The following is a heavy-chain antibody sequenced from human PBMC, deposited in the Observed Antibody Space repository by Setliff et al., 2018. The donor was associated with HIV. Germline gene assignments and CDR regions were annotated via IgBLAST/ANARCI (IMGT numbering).Heavy chain of an antibody. CDR2: VSSSSTHI. CDR1: GFTFKDFS. V-gene: IGHV3-21*04. J-gene: IGHJ4*02. Sequence: PGESLKISCAASGFTFKDFSMAWVRQAPGKGLEWVSSVSSSSTHIYYADSVKGRFTISRDNSKNTLYLQMNSLRAEDTAVYYCARYFDSTDYWGQGTLVTVSS. CDR3: ARYFDSTDY. D-gene: IGHD3-9*01.